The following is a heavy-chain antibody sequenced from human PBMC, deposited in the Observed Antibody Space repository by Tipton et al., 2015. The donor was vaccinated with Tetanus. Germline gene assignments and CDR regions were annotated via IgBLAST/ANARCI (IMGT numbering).Heavy chain of an antibody. CDR2: ISPDDSQA. V-gene: IGHV5-51*01. J-gene: IGHJ2*01. CDR1: GYDFTKHS. CDR3: ARLRSAVLSGAYHWYLYL. D-gene: IGHD3-3*01. Sequence: VQLVQSGAEVKKPGEALKISCQASGYDFTKHSIAWVRHVPGKGLEWMGIISPDDSQAIHSPSFQGHVTVSADKSVSTAYLQWSRLTASDTAVCYCARLRSAVLSGAYHWYLYLWGRGTLVTVSS.